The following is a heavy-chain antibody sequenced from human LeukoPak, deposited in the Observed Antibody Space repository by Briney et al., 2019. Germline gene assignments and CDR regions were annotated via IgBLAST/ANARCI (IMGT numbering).Heavy chain of an antibody. V-gene: IGHV4-59*08. D-gene: IGHD5-12*01. CDR3: ARMGGYSGYATH. J-gene: IGHJ4*02. CDR1: GGSISSYY. Sequence: PSETLSLTCTVSGGSISSYYWSWIRQPPGKGLELIGFILYSGTTNSNPSLKSRVTISVDTSKNQISLKLSSVTAADTAVYYCARMGGYSGYATHWGQGTLVTVSS. CDR2: ILYSGTT.